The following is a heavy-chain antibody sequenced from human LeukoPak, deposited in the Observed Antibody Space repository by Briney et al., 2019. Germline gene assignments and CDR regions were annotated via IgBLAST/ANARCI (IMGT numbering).Heavy chain of an antibody. D-gene: IGHD2-2*01. CDR1: GFTFSSYS. CDR3: ARDFSDCTSTTCSHDY. Sequence: GGSLRLSCVASGFTFSSYSMNWVRQAPGKGLEWISHISSNSRTIHYSDSEKGRFTISRDNAKNSLYLQMSSLSDEDTAVYYCARDFSDCTSTTCSHDYWGQGTLVTVSS. V-gene: IGHV3-48*02. CDR2: ISSNSRTI. J-gene: IGHJ4*02.